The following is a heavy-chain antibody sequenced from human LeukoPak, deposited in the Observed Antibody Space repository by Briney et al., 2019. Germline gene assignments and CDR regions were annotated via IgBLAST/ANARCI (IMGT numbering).Heavy chain of an antibody. CDR2: ISYDGSNI. V-gene: IGHV3-30*03. CDR1: GFTFSTYV. J-gene: IGHJ5*01. D-gene: IGHD6-19*01. CDR3: ARDHTGSGWFDS. Sequence: GGSLRLSCAASGFTFSTYVLHWVRQAPGKGLEWVAFISYDGSNIYYADSVKGRFTISRDNSKNTLYLQVSSLRTEDTAVYHCARDHTGSGWFDSWGQRTLVTVSS.